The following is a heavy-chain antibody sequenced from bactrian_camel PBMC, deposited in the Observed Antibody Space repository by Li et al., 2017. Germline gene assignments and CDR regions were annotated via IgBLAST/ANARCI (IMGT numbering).Heavy chain of an antibody. D-gene: IGHD5*01. J-gene: IGHJ4*01. CDR1: GFTFSSYY. Sequence: VQLVESGGGLVQPGGSLTLSCAASGFTFSSYYMSWVRQTPAKGLEWVASIYDDGTNTYYAGSVKGRFTISRDNAKNTLYLQMNNLKSDDTALYYCATPGAVGYVGSYEYNYWGQGTQVTVS. V-gene: IGHV3-2*01. CDR3: ATPGAVGYVGSYEYNY. CDR2: IYDDGTNT.